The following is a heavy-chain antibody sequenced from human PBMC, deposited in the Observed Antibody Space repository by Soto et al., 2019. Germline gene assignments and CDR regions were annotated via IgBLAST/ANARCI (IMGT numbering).Heavy chain of an antibody. CDR2: IQYNGYS. V-gene: IGHV4-59*08. D-gene: IGHD3-10*01. Sequence: QVQLQESGPGLVKPSETLSLTCTVSGGSITNYYCSWFRQPPGKGLEWIGYIQYNGYSAYNLSLKRRGTMSMATSKPLFSLMLGSVTATDTAVYYCGRHGFGSLHGLVDVWGPGTTVIVSS. CDR1: GGSITNYY. J-gene: IGHJ6*02. CDR3: GRHGFGSLHGLVDV.